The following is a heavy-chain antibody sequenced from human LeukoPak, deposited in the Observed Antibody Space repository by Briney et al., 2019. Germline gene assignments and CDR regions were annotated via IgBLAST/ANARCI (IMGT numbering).Heavy chain of an antibody. CDR2: INSDGYST. D-gene: IGHD3-3*01. CDR1: GFTFSRYW. V-gene: IGHV3-74*01. J-gene: IGHJ4*02. Sequence: AGGSLRLSCAASGFTFSRYWMHWVRQAPGKGLVWASRINSDGYSTTYADSVKGRFTISRDNAKNTLYLQMNSLRAEDTAVYYCARDLINYEFWIGLFDYWGQGTLVTVSS. CDR3: ARDLINYEFWIGLFDY.